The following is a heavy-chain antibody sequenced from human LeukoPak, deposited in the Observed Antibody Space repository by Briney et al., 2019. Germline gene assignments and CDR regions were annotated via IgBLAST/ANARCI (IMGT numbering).Heavy chain of an antibody. CDR2: ISYDGSNK. CDR3: AKGGRLVMDV. J-gene: IGHJ6*03. Sequence: PGGSLRLSCAASGFTFSSYGMHWVRQAPGKGLEWVAVISYDGSNKYYADSVKGRFTISRDNSKNTLYLQMNSLRAEGTAVYYCAKGGRLVMDVWGKGTTVTVSS. CDR1: GFTFSSYG. V-gene: IGHV3-30*18. D-gene: IGHD6-25*01.